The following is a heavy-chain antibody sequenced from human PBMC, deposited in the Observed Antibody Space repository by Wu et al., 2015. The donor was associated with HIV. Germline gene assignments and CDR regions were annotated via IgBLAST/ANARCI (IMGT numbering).Heavy chain of an antibody. D-gene: IGHD4-17*01. J-gene: IGHJ4*02. V-gene: IGHV1-69*01. CDR3: ARAGPGPSYGDYGQYFDY. CDR2: IIPIFGTA. Sequence: QVQLVQSGAEVKKPGSSVKVSCKASGGTFSSYAISWVRQAPGQGLEWMGGIIPIFGTANYAQKFQGRVTITTDESTSTAYMELSSLRSEDTAVYYCARAGPGPSYGDYGQYFDYWGQGTLVTVSS. CDR1: GGTFSSYA.